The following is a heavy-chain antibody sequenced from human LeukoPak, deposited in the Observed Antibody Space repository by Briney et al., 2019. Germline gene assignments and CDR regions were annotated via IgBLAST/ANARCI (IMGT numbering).Heavy chain of an antibody. Sequence: GGSLRLSCAASGFTVSSNYMSWVRQAPGKGLEWVSVIYSGGSTYYADSVKGRFTISRDNSKNSLYLQMNSLRSEDTAVYYCARDRLEDIVVVPAAIGGGYFDYWGQGTLVTVSS. CDR3: ARDRLEDIVVVPAAIGGGYFDY. V-gene: IGHV3-53*05. D-gene: IGHD2-2*01. J-gene: IGHJ4*02. CDR2: IYSGGST. CDR1: GFTVSSNY.